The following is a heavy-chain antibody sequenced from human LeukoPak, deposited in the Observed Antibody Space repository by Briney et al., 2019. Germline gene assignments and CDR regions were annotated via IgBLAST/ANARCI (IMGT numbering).Heavy chain of an antibody. Sequence: PGRSLTLSCAASGFTFSSYAIHWVRQAPGKGLEWAAVISIDGNNKYYADSVEGRFTISRDNSKNTLSLQMDSLRAEDTAIYYCARDRAAFDSWGQGTLVTVSS. D-gene: IGHD6-25*01. CDR3: ARDRAAFDS. CDR2: ISIDGNNK. J-gene: IGHJ4*02. CDR1: GFTFSSYA. V-gene: IGHV3-30*07.